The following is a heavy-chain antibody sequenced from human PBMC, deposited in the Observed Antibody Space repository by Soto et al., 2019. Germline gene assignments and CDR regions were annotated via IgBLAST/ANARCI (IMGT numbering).Heavy chain of an antibody. CDR1: GGSIIRSDTYY. CDR2: VYYSGIT. V-gene: IGHV4-39*01. D-gene: IGHD2-15*01. J-gene: IGHJ4*02. Sequence: SETLSLTCTVSGGSIIRSDTYYWGWIRQPPGKGLEWIGSVYYSGITYYNPSLRSRVTISVDTSNNQFSLKLNSVTAADTAVYYCARGGSGPTGFDYWGQGTLVTVSS. CDR3: ARGGSGPTGFDY.